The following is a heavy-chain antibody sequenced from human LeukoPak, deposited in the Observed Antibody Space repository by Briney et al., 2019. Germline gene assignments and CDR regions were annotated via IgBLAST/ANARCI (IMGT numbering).Heavy chain of an antibody. Sequence: GGSLRLSCAASGFTFSSYSMNWVRQAPGKGLEWVSSISSSSSYIYYADSVKGRFTISRDNAKNSLYLQMNSLRAEDTAVYYCAREDIVVVPAASRNYYYYYMDVWGKGTTVTVSS. J-gene: IGHJ6*03. D-gene: IGHD2-2*01. CDR2: ISSSSSYI. V-gene: IGHV3-21*01. CDR3: AREDIVVVPAASRNYYYYYMDV. CDR1: GFTFSSYS.